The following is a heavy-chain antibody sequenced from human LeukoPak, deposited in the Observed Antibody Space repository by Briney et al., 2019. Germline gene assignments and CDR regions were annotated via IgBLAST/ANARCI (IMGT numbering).Heavy chain of an antibody. D-gene: IGHD3-16*02. CDR1: GFTFSSYS. Sequence: PGGSLRLSCAASGFTFSSYSMNWVRQAPGKGLEWVSSISSSSSYIYYADSVKGRFTISRDNAKNSLYLQMNSLRAEDTAVYYCAKDPSGITFGGVIDSGYWGQGTLVTVSS. J-gene: IGHJ4*02. V-gene: IGHV3-21*01. CDR3: AKDPSGITFGGVIDSGY. CDR2: ISSSSSYI.